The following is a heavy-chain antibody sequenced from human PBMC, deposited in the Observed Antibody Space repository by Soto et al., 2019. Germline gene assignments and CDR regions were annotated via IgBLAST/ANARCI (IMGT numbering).Heavy chain of an antibody. V-gene: IGHV1-8*01. J-gene: IGHJ6*02. Sequence: QVQLVQSGAEVKKPGASVKVSCKASGYTFTSYDINWVRQATGQGLEWMGWMNPNSGNTGYAQKFQGGVTMTRHTSISTAYMELSSLGSEVTAVYYCTREKTSYGMDVWGQGTTVTVSS. CDR3: TREKTSYGMDV. CDR1: GYTFTSYD. CDR2: MNPNSGNT.